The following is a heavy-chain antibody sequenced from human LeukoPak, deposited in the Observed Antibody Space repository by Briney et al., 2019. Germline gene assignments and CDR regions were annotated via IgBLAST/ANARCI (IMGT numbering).Heavy chain of an antibody. V-gene: IGHV3-74*01. J-gene: IGHJ3*02. CDR1: GFTFSNNW. CDR3: AQVRVTSSRNVFNM. D-gene: IGHD6-13*01. CDR2: INGDGSIT. Sequence: GESLGLSCAASGFTFSNNWMHWVRQAPGKGLVWVSRINGDGSITDYADAVKGRFTISRDNAKNTLYLQMNSLRAEDTAVYYCAQVRVTSSRNVFNMWGQGTMVTVSS.